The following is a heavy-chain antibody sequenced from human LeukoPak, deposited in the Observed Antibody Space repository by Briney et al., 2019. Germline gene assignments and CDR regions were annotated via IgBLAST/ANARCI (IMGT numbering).Heavy chain of an antibody. CDR2: INHSGST. D-gene: IGHD5-18*01. J-gene: IGHJ6*03. Sequence: PSETLSLTCAVYGGSFSGYYWSWIRQPPGKGLEWIGEINHSGSTNYNPSLKSRVTISVDTSKNQFSLKLSSVTAADTAVYYCAREGWIQLWYRGGYYYYMDVWGKGTTVTVSS. V-gene: IGHV4-34*01. CDR3: AREGWIQLWYRGGYYYYMDV. CDR1: GGSFSGYY.